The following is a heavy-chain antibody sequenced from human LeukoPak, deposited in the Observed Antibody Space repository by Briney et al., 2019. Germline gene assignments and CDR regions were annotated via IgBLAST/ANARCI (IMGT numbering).Heavy chain of an antibody. Sequence: GGSLRLSCAASGFTVSSNYMSWVRQAPGKGLEWVSVIYSGGSTYYADSVKGRFTISRDNSQNTLYLQMNSLRAEDTAVYYCARARDSSGWFRWIDPWGQGTLVTVSS. J-gene: IGHJ5*02. V-gene: IGHV3-66*01. CDR2: IYSGGST. CDR1: GFTVSSNY. CDR3: ARARDSSGWFRWIDP. D-gene: IGHD6-19*01.